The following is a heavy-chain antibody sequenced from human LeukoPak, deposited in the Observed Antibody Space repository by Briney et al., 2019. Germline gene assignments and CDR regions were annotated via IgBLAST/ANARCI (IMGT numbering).Heavy chain of an antibody. CDR3: ARPLYSSSRGRGRRGYYYGMDV. Sequence: GGSLRLSCAASGFTFSSYSMNWVRQAPGKGLEWVSSISSSSSYIYYADSVKGRFTISRDDAKNSLYLQMNSLRAEDTAVYYCARPLYSSSRGRGRRGYYYGMDVWGQGTTVTVSS. CDR2: ISSSSSYI. D-gene: IGHD6-13*01. V-gene: IGHV3-21*01. CDR1: GFTFSSYS. J-gene: IGHJ6*02.